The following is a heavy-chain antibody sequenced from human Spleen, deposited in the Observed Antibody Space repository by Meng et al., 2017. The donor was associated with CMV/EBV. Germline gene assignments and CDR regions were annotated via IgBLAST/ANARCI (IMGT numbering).Heavy chain of an antibody. CDR3: ASLLRFLNS. V-gene: IGHV3-48*03. J-gene: IGHJ4*02. D-gene: IGHD3-3*01. Sequence: GESLKISCIGSGFTFSSYQMNWVRQAPGKGLEWISCISSSGSTIYYADSVKGRFTISRDNAKNSLYLQMNSLRAEDTAVYYCASLLRFLNSWGQGTLVTVSS. CDR2: ISSSGSTI. CDR1: GFTFSSYQ.